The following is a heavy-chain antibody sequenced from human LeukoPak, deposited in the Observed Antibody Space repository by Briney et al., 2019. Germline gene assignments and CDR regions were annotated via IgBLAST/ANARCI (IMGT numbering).Heavy chain of an antibody. J-gene: IGHJ6*03. CDR3: ARVHYGDRYYYYMDV. Sequence: SETLSLTCAVSGDSISSDYWSWIRQPPGKGLEWIGYIYYTGSTNYNPSLKSRVTISVDTSKNQFSLKLSSVTAADTAVYYCARVHYGDRYYYYMDVWGKGTTVTVSS. CDR1: GDSISSDY. V-gene: IGHV4-59*01. CDR2: IYYTGST. D-gene: IGHD4-17*01.